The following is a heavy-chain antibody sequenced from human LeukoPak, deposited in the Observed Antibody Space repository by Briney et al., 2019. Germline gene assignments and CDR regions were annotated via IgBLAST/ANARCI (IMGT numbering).Heavy chain of an antibody. Sequence: SETLSLTCVVNGESLSGFYWSWIRQSPGKGLEWIGEIVHSGYTNYNPSLGSRVSISIDTAKNQFSLKLSSVTVADTGVFYCARGKRGYRSDSARTEWFEYGMDVWGPGTSVTVSS. V-gene: IGHV4-34*01. CDR2: IVHSGYT. D-gene: IGHD5-18*01. J-gene: IGHJ6*02. CDR3: ARGKRGYRSDSARTEWFEYGMDV. CDR1: GESLSGFY.